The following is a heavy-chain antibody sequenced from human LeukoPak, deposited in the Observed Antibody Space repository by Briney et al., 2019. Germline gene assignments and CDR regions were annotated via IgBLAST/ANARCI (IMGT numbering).Heavy chain of an antibody. CDR1: GYTFTSYG. J-gene: IGHJ3*02. D-gene: IGHD4-17*01. Sequence: GASVKVSCKASGYTFTSYGISWVRQAPGQGLEWMGWISAYNGNTNYAQKLQGRVTMTTDTSTSTAYMELRSLRSDDTAVYYCARDILPYGDYAGAFDIWGQGTMVTVSS. CDR3: ARDILPYGDYAGAFDI. V-gene: IGHV1-18*01. CDR2: ISAYNGNT.